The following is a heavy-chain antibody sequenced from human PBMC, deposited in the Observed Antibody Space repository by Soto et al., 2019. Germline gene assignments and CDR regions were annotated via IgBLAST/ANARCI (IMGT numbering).Heavy chain of an antibody. J-gene: IGHJ4*02. CDR1: GGSISSSSYY. D-gene: IGHD3-22*01. CDR3: ARHDTLITMIVVGLWGYFAY. CDR2: IYYSGST. V-gene: IGHV4-39*01. Sequence: SETLSLTCTVSGGSISSSSYYWGWIRQPPGKGLDWIGSIYYSGSTYYNPSLKSRVTISVDTSKNQFSLKLSSVTAADTAVYYCARHDTLITMIVVGLWGYFAYWGQGTLVTVSS.